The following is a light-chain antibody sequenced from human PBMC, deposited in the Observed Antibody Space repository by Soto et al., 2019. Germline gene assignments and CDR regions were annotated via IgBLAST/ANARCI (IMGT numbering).Light chain of an antibody. V-gene: IGLV1-44*01. Sequence: QSVLTQPPSVSATPGQRVTISCSGGSSNIGINTVNWYQQLPGPAPKLLIYITNQRPSGVPDRFSGSRSGTSASLAIGGLQSEDEATYHCAAWDDRLNGPVFGGGTKVTVL. J-gene: IGLJ2*01. CDR3: AAWDDRLNGPV. CDR2: ITN. CDR1: SSNIGINT.